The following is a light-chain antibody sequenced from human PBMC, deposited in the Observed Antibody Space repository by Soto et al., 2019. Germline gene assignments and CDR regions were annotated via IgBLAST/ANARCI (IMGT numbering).Light chain of an antibody. J-gene: IGKJ1*01. CDR1: QSVSSSY. CDR2: GAS. V-gene: IGKV3-20*01. CDR3: QQYGSTPPWT. Sequence: VLTQSAGTLSLSPGESATLSCRAIQSVSSSYLAWYQQKPGQAPRLLIYGASSRATGIPDRFSGSGSGTDFTLTIGRLEPEDFAVYYCQQYGSTPPWTFGQGTKVDIK.